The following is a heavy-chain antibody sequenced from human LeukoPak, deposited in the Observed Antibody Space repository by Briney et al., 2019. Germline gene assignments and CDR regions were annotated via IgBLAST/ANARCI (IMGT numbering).Heavy chain of an antibody. V-gene: IGHV5-51*01. D-gene: IGHD3-10*01. CDR1: GSIFTSYW. CDR3: ARVMVRGDNYFDY. CDR2: IYPGDSDT. Sequence: GESLKISCKGSGSIFTSYWIGWVRQMPGKGLEWMGIIYPGDSDTRYSPSFQGQVTISADKSISTAYLQWSSLKASDTAMYYCARVMVRGDNYFDYWGQGTLVTVSS. J-gene: IGHJ4*02.